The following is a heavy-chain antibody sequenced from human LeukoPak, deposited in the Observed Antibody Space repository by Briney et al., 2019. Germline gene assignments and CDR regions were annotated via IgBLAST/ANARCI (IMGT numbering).Heavy chain of an antibody. CDR3: ARGRTEYYYDSSSYYSY. J-gene: IGHJ4*02. Sequence: PSETLSLTCAVYGGSFSGYNWRWGRQTPGKGLEWIGEINHSGSTNYNPSLKSRVTISVDTSKNQFSLKLSSVTAADTAVYYCARGRTEYYYDSSSYYSYWGQGTLVTVSS. V-gene: IGHV4-34*01. CDR2: INHSGST. D-gene: IGHD3-22*01. CDR1: GGSFSGYN.